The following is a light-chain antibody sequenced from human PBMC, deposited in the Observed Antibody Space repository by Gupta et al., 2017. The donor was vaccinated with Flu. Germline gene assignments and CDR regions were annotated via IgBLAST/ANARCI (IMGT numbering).Light chain of an antibody. V-gene: IGLV1-47*01. J-gene: IGLJ3*02. CDR3: AAWDDSLSGWV. CDR1: SSNIGSNY. Sequence: TQPPSASGTPGQRVTFSCSGSSSNIGSNYVYWYQQLPGTAPKVLIYRNNQRPSGVPDRFSGSKSGTSASLAISGLRTEDEADYYCAAWDDSLSGWVFGGGTKLTVL. CDR2: RNN.